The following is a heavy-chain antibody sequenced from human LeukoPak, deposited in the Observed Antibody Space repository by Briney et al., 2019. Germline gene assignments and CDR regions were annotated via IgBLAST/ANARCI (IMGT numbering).Heavy chain of an antibody. D-gene: IGHD6-19*01. CDR1: GGSFSGYS. CDR3: ARDYVGVAGTFDY. J-gene: IGHJ4*02. CDR2: INHSGTT. V-gene: IGHV4-34*01. Sequence: SETLSLTCAVYGGSFSGYSWTWIRQPPGKGLEWIGDINHSGTTNYNPSLKSRVTISVDTSKNQFSLRLRSLTAADTAVYYCARDYVGVAGTFDYWGQGTLVTVSS.